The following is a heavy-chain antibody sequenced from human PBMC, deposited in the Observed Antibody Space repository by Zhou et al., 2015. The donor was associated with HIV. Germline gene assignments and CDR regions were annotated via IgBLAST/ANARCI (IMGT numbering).Heavy chain of an antibody. V-gene: IGHV1-69*06. CDR2: IIPLFNRA. Sequence: QVQLVQSGAEVRKPGSSVKVSCKASGGTFNTYAMSWVRQGPGQGLEWMGGIIPLFNRANYAQRFQGRVTITADKSTSTAYMELSSLRSEDTAVYYCARTSIYCGGDCYLDYWGQGTLVTVSS. CDR3: ARTSIYCGGDCYLDY. CDR1: GGTFNTYA. J-gene: IGHJ4*02. D-gene: IGHD2-21*02.